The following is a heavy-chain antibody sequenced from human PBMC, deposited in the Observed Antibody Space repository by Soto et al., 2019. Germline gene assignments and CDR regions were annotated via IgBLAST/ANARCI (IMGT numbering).Heavy chain of an antibody. CDR2: ISYDGSNK. V-gene: IGHV3-30*18. CDR1: GFTFSSYG. Sequence: PGGSLRLSCAASGFTFSSYGMHWVRQAPGKGLEWVAVISYDGSNKYYADSVKGRSTISRDNSKNTLYLQMNSLRAEDTAVYYCAKDGSSWVSDWFDPWGQGTLVTVSS. CDR3: AKDGSSWVSDWFDP. D-gene: IGHD6-13*01. J-gene: IGHJ5*02.